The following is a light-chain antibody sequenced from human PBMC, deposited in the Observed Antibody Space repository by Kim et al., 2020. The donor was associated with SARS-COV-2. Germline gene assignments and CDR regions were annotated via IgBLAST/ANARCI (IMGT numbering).Light chain of an antibody. CDR1: QTITTW. CDR2: EVS. CDR3: LQYHTFPWT. V-gene: IGKV1-5*01. J-gene: IGKJ1*01. Sequence: SASVGDRVTVTCRASQTITTWLAWYQQKPGKAPNLRIYEVSTLEDGVPSRFSGGGSGTEFTLTIASLQPDDFATYYCLQYHTFPWTFGQGTKLEI.